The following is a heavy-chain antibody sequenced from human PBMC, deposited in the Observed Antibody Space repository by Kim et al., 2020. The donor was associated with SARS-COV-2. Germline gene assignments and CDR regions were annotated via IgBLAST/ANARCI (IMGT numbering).Heavy chain of an antibody. D-gene: IGHD6-19*01. CDR3: ARASVAGGYYYYYGMDV. V-gene: IGHV3-53*01. CDR1: GFTVSSNY. CDR2: IYSGGST. J-gene: IGHJ6*02. Sequence: GGSLRLSCAASGFTVSSNYMSWVRQAPGKGLEWVSVIYSGGSTYYADSVKGRFTISRDNSKNTLYLQMNSLRAEDTAVYYCARASVAGGYYYYYGMDVWGQGTTVTVSS.